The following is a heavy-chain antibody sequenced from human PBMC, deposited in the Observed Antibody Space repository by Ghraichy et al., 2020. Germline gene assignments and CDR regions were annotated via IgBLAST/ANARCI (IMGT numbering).Heavy chain of an antibody. CDR2: ISYDGSNK. D-gene: IGHD3-22*01. CDR1: GFTFNKYA. V-gene: IGHV3-30*18. J-gene: IGHJ6*02. Sequence: GGSLRLSCAGSGFTFNKYAMHWVRQAPGKGLEWVAVISYDGSNKYYPDSVKGRFTISRDNSKNTLYLQMNSLRAEDTAVYYCAKNYDSSGYYTRGYFYGMDVWAKGPRSPSP. CDR3: AKNYDSSGYYTRGYFYGMDV.